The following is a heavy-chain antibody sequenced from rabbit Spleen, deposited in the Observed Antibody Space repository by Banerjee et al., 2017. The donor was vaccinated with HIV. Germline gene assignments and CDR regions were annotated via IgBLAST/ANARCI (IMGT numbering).Heavy chain of an antibody. D-gene: IGHD8-1*01. J-gene: IGHJ6*01. CDR3: ARDTGSSFSSYGMDL. Sequence: QSLEESGGDLVKPGASLTLTCTASGVSFSFNSYMCWVRQAPGKGLEWIACIDIGSSGFTYFASWAKGRFTCSKTSSTTVTLQMTSLTVADTATYFCARDTGSSFSSYGMDLWGPGTLVTVS. CDR1: GVSFSFNSY. CDR2: IDIGSSGFT. V-gene: IGHV1S40*01.